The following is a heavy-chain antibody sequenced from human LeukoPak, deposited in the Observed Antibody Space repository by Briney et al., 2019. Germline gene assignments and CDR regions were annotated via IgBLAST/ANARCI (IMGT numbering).Heavy chain of an antibody. V-gene: IGHV4-4*07. Sequence: PSGTLSLTCTVSGGSISSYYWSWIQQPAGKGLEWIGRIYTSGSTNYNPSLKSRVTMSVDTSKNQFSLKLSSVTAADTAVYYCARDQIGWSKTHDYYYYYMDVWGKGTTVTVSS. CDR3: ARDQIGWSKTHDYYYYYMDV. J-gene: IGHJ6*03. D-gene: IGHD2-15*01. CDR1: GGSISSYY. CDR2: IYTSGST.